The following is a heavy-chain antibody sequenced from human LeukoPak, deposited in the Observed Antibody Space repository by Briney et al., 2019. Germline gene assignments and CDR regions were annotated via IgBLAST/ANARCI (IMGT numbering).Heavy chain of an antibody. Sequence: ASVKVSCKASGSTFNRVDINWVRQAAGQGLEWMGWINPSSGKTGYAQKFQGRVSITRNTSINTVYMDLSSLTSEDTAVYYCARAPSGVLPYYLDYWGPGSLVAVSS. V-gene: IGHV1-8*03. J-gene: IGHJ4*02. D-gene: IGHD3-10*01. CDR3: ARAPSGVLPYYLDY. CDR2: INPSSGKT. CDR1: GSTFNRVD.